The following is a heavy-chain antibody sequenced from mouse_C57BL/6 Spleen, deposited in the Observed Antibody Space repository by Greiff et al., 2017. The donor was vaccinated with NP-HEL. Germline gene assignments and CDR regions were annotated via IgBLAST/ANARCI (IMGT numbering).Heavy chain of an antibody. CDR3: ARGGGLLGYFDY. V-gene: IGHV1-18*01. J-gene: IGHJ2*01. D-gene: IGHD2-3*01. Sequence: EVQGVESGPELVKPGASVKIPCKASGYTFTDYNMDWVKQSHGKSLEWIGDINPNNGGTIYNQKFKGKATLTVAKSASTAYMELRSLTSEDTAVDYCARGGGLLGYFDYWGQGTTLTVSS. CDR1: GYTFTDYN. CDR2: INPNNGGT.